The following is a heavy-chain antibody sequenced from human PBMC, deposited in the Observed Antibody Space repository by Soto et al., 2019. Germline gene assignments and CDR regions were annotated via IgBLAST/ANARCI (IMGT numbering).Heavy chain of an antibody. CDR1: GGTFNRHA. Sequence: QVQLVQSGAEVRKPGSSVKVSCKASGGTFNRHAISWVRQAPGQGLEWMGGIIPMFGTANHAQKFQGRVTIIADESTSTADMELSSLRSEDTAIYYCARGWGYDSSDYYYAYWGQGTRVIVSS. J-gene: IGHJ4*02. CDR2: IIPMFGTA. D-gene: IGHD3-22*01. V-gene: IGHV1-69*01. CDR3: ARGWGYDSSDYYYAY.